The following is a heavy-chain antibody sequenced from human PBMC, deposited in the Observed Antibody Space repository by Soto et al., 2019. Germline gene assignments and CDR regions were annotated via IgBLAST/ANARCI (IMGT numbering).Heavy chain of an antibody. CDR3: AKDGQYGSGSLGWFDP. D-gene: IGHD3-10*01. CDR1: GFTFDDYT. Sequence: GGSLRLSCAASGFTFDDYTMHWVRQAPGKGLEWVSLISWDGGSTYYADSVKGRFTISRDNSKNSLYLQMNSQRTEDTALYYCAKDGQYGSGSLGWFDPWGQGTLVTVSS. V-gene: IGHV3-43*01. CDR2: ISWDGGST. J-gene: IGHJ5*02.